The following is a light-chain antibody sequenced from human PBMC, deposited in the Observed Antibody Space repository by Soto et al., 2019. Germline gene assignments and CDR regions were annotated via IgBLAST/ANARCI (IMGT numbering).Light chain of an antibody. V-gene: IGLV2-14*01. J-gene: IGLJ3*02. CDR1: SSDVGGYDY. CDR3: SSYSSTSTPWV. CDR2: EVS. Sequence: QSVLTQPASVSGSPGQSITISCTGTSSDVGGYDYVSWYQLHPGKAPKLMVFEVSNRPSGVSYRFSGSKSGNTASLTISGLQAEDEADYYCSSYSSTSTPWVFGGGTQLTVL.